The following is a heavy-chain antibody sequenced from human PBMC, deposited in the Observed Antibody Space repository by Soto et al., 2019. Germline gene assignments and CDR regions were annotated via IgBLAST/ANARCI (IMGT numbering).Heavy chain of an antibody. D-gene: IGHD2-2*01. CDR1: GGSISSGGYY. CDR2: IYYSGST. V-gene: IGHV4-31*03. CDR3: ARVGVPAAIKGIWFDP. J-gene: IGHJ5*02. Sequence: SETLSLTCTVSGGSISSGGYYWSWIRQHPGKGLEWIGYIYYSGSTYYNPSLKSRVTISVDTSKNQFSLKLSSVTAADTAVYYCARVGVPAAIKGIWFDPWGQGTLVTVSS.